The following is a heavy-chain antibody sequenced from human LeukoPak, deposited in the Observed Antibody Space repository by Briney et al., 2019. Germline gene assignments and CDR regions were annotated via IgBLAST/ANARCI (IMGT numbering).Heavy chain of an antibody. CDR1: GGTFSSYA. J-gene: IGHJ3*02. D-gene: IGHD5-18*01. CDR2: IIPIFGTA. V-gene: IGHV1-69*06. CDR3: ARDEELWSHAFDI. Sequence: GASVKVSCKASGGTFSSYAISWVRQAPGQGLEWMGGIIPIFGTANYAQKFQGRGTITAEKSTSTAYMELSSLRSEDTAVYYCARDEELWSHAFDIWGQGTMVTVSS.